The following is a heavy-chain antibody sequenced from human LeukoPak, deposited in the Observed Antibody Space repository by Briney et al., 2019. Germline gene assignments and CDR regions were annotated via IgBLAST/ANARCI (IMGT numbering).Heavy chain of an antibody. J-gene: IGHJ6*02. CDR2: INPNSGGT. Sequence: ASVKVSCKASGYTSTGYYMHWVRQAPGQGREWMGWINPNSGGTNYAQKFQSWVTMTRDTSISTAYMELSRLRSDDTAVYYCARDKGSLKTHYYYYGMDVWGQGTTVTVSS. D-gene: IGHD4-23*01. CDR3: ARDKGSLKTHYYYYGMDV. V-gene: IGHV1-2*04. CDR1: GYTSTGYY.